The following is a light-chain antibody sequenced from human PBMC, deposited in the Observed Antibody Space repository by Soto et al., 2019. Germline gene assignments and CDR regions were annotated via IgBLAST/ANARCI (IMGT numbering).Light chain of an antibody. Sequence: DIQMTQSPSSLSASVGDRVTITCHASHDISNFLSWYQQKPGKAPKLLIFDASDLETGVPSTFSGSGSGTDFTFTITSLQPEHIATYYCQQYQSVPPTFGQGTKLEIK. J-gene: IGKJ2*01. CDR3: QQYQSVPPT. V-gene: IGKV1-33*01. CDR1: HDISNF. CDR2: DAS.